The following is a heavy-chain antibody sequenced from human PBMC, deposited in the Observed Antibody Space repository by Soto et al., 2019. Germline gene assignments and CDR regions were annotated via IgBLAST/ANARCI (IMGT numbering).Heavy chain of an antibody. Sequence: QVQLVESGGGVVQPGRSLRLSCAASGFTFSNYIMHWVRQAPGKGLEWVAMILHDGNNKYYADSVKGRFTISRDNSKNTLYLQINSLSTEDMAIYYCARDDEDGSYCDLGYWGQGTLVTVSS. V-gene: IGHV3-30-3*01. CDR3: ARDDEDGSYCDLGY. CDR1: GFTFSNYI. D-gene: IGHD3-10*01. J-gene: IGHJ4*02. CDR2: ILHDGNNK.